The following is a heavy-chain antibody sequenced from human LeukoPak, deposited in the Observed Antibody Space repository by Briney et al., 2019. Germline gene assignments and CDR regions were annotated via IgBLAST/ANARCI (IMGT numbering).Heavy chain of an antibody. CDR2: IFSGGST. CDR3: AGWYY. V-gene: IGHV3-53*01. CDR1: GLPFIGNY. Sequence: PRGSLRLSCAASGLPFIGNYMSCVRQAPGKGLEGVSVIFSGGSTYYADTVKGRFTIPRDNSKNTLYLQMNSLRAEGTAVYYCAGWYYWGQGTLVTVSS. J-gene: IGHJ4*02.